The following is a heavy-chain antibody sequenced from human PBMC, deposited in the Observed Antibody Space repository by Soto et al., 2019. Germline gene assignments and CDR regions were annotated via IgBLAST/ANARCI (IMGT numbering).Heavy chain of an antibody. CDR1: GFTFSSYG. Sequence: GGSLRLSCAASGFTFSSYGMHWVRQAPGKGLEWVAVISYDGSNKYYADSVKGRFTISRDNSKNTLYLQMNSLRAEDTAGYYRAKKSSSGYSPYAFDFWGQGTMVTVSS. CDR3: AKKSSSGYSPYAFDF. V-gene: IGHV3-30*18. D-gene: IGHD3-22*01. CDR2: ISYDGSNK. J-gene: IGHJ3*01.